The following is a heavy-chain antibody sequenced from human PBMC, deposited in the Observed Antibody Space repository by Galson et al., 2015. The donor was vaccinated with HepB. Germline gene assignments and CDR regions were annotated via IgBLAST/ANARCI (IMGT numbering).Heavy chain of an antibody. D-gene: IGHD6-6*01. CDR3: TRQDGDYFYYYMDV. CDR1: GFTFSGSA. Sequence: SLRLSCAASGFTFSGSAMHWVRQASGKGLEWVGRIRSKANTYATTYTASVKGRFTISRDDSKNTAYLQMNSLKTEDTAVYYCTRQDGDYFYYYMDVWGKGTTFTVSS. V-gene: IGHV3-73*01. J-gene: IGHJ6*03. CDR2: IRSKANTYAT.